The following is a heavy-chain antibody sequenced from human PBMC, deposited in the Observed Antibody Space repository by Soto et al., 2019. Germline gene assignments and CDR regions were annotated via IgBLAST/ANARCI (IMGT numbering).Heavy chain of an antibody. V-gene: IGHV3-7*01. Sequence: GGSLRLSCAASGFTFSSYWMSWVRQAPGKGLEWVANIKQDGSEKYYVDSVKGRFTISRDNAKNSLYLQMNSLRAEDTAVYYCARDAGSPSYYMDVRGKGTTVTVSS. D-gene: IGHD6-13*01. CDR3: ARDAGSPSYYMDV. J-gene: IGHJ6*03. CDR2: IKQDGSEK. CDR1: GFTFSSYW.